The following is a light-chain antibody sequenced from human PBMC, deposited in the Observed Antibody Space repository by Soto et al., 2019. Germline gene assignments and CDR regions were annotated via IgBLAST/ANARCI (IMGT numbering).Light chain of an antibody. V-gene: IGKV3-15*01. CDR1: HNINTY. CDR3: PHYTYRPTT. CDR2: FAS. J-gene: IGKJ2*01. Sequence: VMSKSPVTLSEYPGGRVTLACRASHNINTYLAWYQQKPGQAPRLLIYFASTRATAIPVRFSGSGSGTEFTLTIIILQSEDSTIYYCPHYTYRPTTFGHGTKVDIK.